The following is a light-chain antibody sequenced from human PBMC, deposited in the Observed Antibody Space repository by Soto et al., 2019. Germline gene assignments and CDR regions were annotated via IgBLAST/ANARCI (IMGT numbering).Light chain of an antibody. V-gene: IGKV3-20*01. CDR1: QRVGDSH. CDR3: QQYGGSSAWT. J-gene: IGKJ1*01. CDR2: GVS. Sequence: EIVLTPSPATLSFSPGERAALSCRARQRVGDSHLAWYQQKPGQAPRLLIYGVSRRATGTPDRFSGSGSGTDFTLTISRLEPENFVVYYCQQYGGSSAWTFGQGTKVDIK.